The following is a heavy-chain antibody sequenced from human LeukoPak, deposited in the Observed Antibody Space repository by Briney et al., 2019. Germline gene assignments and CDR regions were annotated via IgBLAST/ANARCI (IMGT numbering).Heavy chain of an antibody. D-gene: IGHD3-22*01. Sequence: GGSLRLSCAASGFTFSSYSMNWVRQAPRKGLEWVSSISSSSSYIYYADSVKGRFTISRDNAKNSLYLQMNSLRAEDTAVYYCARAAYYDPDYGMDVWGQGTTVTVSS. V-gene: IGHV3-21*01. CDR2: ISSSSSYI. CDR1: GFTFSSYS. CDR3: ARAAYYDPDYGMDV. J-gene: IGHJ6*02.